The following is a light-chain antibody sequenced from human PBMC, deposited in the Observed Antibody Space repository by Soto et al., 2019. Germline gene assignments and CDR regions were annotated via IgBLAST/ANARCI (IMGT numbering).Light chain of an antibody. V-gene: IGKV3-11*01. Sequence: IVVTQSPATLSLSPGERASLSCRAIPSISTSLAWYQQKPGQAPRLLIYDASKRATGIPPRFSGSGSGTDFTLIISSPQPDDFAGYYCQQRTNWPPWTFGQGPRVEIK. J-gene: IGKJ1*01. CDR2: DAS. CDR1: PSISTS. CDR3: QQRTNWPPWT.